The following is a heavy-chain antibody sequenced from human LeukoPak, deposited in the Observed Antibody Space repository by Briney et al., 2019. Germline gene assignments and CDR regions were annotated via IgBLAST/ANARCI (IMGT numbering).Heavy chain of an antibody. CDR1: GYTFTSYG. D-gene: IGHD6-19*01. CDR2: ISAYNGNT. CDR3: ARDPREAVAGTSYYYYYGMDV. Sequence: ASVKVPCKASGYTFTSYGISWVRQAPGQGLEWMGWISAYNGNTNYAQKLQGRVTMTTDTSTSTAYMELRSLRSDDTAVYYCARDPREAVAGTSYYYYYGMDVWGQGTTVTVSS. J-gene: IGHJ6*02. V-gene: IGHV1-18*01.